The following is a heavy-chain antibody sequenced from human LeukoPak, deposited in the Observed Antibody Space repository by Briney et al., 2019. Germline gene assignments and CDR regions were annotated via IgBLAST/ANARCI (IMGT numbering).Heavy chain of an antibody. J-gene: IGHJ4*02. CDR1: GFMFSSNW. D-gene: IGHD5-24*01. Sequence: GGSLRLSCAPSGFMFSSNWMIWVRLAPGKGLEWVANIKEHGTETYYVDSVKGRFTISRDNAKNSLYSQMNSLRVEDTAVYYCAKEGRSLQTYWGQGTLVTVSS. V-gene: IGHV3-7*03. CDR2: IKEHGTET. CDR3: AKEGRSLQTY.